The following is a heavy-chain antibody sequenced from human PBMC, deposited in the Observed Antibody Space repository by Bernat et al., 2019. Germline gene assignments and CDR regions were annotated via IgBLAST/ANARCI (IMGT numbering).Heavy chain of an antibody. V-gene: IGHV1-18*04. CDR1: GYTFTSYG. CDR3: VSDGGSYYYYMDV. J-gene: IGHJ6*03. CDR2: ISAYNGNT. Sequence: QVQLVQSGAEVKKPWASVKVSCKASGYTFTSYGISWVRQAPGQGLEWMGCISAYNGNTNYAQKLQGRVTITTDTSTSTAYMKLRSVRSDDTAVYYCVSDGGSYYYYMDVWGKGTTVTVSS. D-gene: IGHD4-23*01.